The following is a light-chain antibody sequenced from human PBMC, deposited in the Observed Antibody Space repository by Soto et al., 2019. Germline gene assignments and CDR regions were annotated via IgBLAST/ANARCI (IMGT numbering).Light chain of an antibody. J-gene: IGKJ2*01. V-gene: IGKV3-15*01. Sequence: DIVLTQSPATLSVSPGDRVTLSCRASESLFGFLAWYQQKPGQAPRLLMYGVSTRATGIPAMFSGGGSATDFPLTISSLQSEDSAFYFCQSYNDWPFASGLGTRLEI. CDR1: ESLFGF. CDR2: GVS. CDR3: QSYNDWPFA.